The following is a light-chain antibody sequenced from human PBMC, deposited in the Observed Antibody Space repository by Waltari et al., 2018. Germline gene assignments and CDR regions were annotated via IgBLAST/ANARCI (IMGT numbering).Light chain of an antibody. CDR3: QQYPIYPLN. V-gene: IGKV1-5*03. J-gene: IGKJ4*01. CDR1: PSITDG. Sequence: DVHMTQSPATLSASVVDRGTITYRASPSITDGLAWYQQKPGKAHKLLIYNASTIESGVPSRFIGLRSGDEFAFTISNLEPDDFATYYCQQYPIYPLNLGGGPKVAI. CDR2: NAS.